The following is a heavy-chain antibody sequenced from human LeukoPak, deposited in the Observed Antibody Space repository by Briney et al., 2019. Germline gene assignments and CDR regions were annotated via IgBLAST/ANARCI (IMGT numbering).Heavy chain of an antibody. D-gene: IGHD6-13*01. Sequence: SETLSLTCIVSGYSISSGYFWGWIRQPPGKGLEWIGNIHHSGSTYYNPSLKSRVTISVDTSKNQLSLKLSSVTAADTAVYYCARVAAGIGFFQHWGQGTLVTVSS. CDR3: ARVAAGIGFFQH. CDR2: IHHSGST. CDR1: GYSISSGYF. V-gene: IGHV4-38-2*02. J-gene: IGHJ1*01.